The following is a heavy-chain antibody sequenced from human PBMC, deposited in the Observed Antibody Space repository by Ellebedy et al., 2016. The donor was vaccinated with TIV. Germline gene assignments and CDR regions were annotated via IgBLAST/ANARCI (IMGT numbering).Heavy chain of an antibody. Sequence: ASVKVSCKTSGYTFSNYGISWVRQAPGQGLEWMGWISGYNGNTDYAQKLQGRVTMSTDTSTRPAYMELSRLRSDETAVYYCARSYCGGDCYGDAFDIWGQGTMVTVSS. CDR1: GYTFSNYG. CDR2: ISGYNGNT. CDR3: ARSYCGGDCYGDAFDI. J-gene: IGHJ3*02. D-gene: IGHD2-21*02. V-gene: IGHV1-18*01.